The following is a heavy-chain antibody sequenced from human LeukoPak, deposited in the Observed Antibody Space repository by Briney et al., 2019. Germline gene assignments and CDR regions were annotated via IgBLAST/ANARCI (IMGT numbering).Heavy chain of an antibody. D-gene: IGHD3-10*01. CDR2: VNHSGST. CDR1: GGSFGGYY. Sequence: SETLSLTCAVYGGSFGGYYWTWIRQPPGQGLAWIGEVNHSGSTNYNPSLKSRVTISVDTSKNQFSLKLTSVTAADTAVYYCARGLGSGSFYHYWGQGTLVTVSS. V-gene: IGHV4-34*01. J-gene: IGHJ4*02. CDR3: ARGLGSGSFYHY.